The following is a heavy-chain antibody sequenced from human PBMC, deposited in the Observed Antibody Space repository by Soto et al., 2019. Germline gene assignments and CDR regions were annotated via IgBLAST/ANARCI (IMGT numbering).Heavy chain of an antibody. CDR2: ISGSGGST. D-gene: IGHD2-2*01. CDR3: AKEKRPYILVVTDGGWSVGWFDP. V-gene: IGHV3-23*01. J-gene: IGHJ5*02. CDR1: GFTFSSYA. Sequence: GGSLRLSCAASGFTFSSYAMSWVRQAPGKGLEWVSAISGSGGSTYYADSVKGRFTISRDNSKNTLYLQMNSLRAEDTAVYYCAKEKRPYILVVTDGGWSVGWFDPCGQXTLVTVSS.